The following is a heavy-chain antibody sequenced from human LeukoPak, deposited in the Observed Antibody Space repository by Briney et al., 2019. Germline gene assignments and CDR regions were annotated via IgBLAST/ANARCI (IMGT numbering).Heavy chain of an antibody. J-gene: IGHJ4*02. Sequence: GASVKVSCKVSGYTLTELSMHWVRQAPGQGLEWMGGIIPIFGTANYAQKFQGRVTITADESTSTAYMELSSLRSEDTAVYYCARGGLYDFWSGYPRGYFDYWGQGTLVTVSS. CDR1: GYTLTELS. CDR2: IIPIFGTA. D-gene: IGHD3-3*01. V-gene: IGHV1-69*13. CDR3: ARGGLYDFWSGYPRGYFDY.